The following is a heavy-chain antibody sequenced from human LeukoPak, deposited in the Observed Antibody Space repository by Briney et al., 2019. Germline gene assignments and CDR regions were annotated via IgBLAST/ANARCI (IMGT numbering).Heavy chain of an antibody. Sequence: PSETLSLTCTVSGGSISSYYWSWIRQPPGKGLEWIGYIYYSGSTNYNPSLKSRVTISVDTSKSQFSLKLSSVTAADTAVYYCASIAARREYYFDYWGQGTLVTVSS. D-gene: IGHD6-6*01. J-gene: IGHJ4*02. V-gene: IGHV4-59*08. CDR2: IYYSGST. CDR1: GGSISSYY. CDR3: ASIAARREYYFDY.